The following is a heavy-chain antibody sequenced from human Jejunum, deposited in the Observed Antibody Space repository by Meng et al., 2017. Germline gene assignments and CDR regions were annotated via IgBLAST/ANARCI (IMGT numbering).Heavy chain of an antibody. CDR2: ISPDGDGK. CDR1: GLTGSYP. V-gene: IGHV3-30*01. Sequence: VHLVEAGGGLVQPGGSLRLSCAASGLTGSYPMHWVRQAAGKGLEWVAVISPDGDGKRYADSVKGRFIISRDNSKNTLFLQMNGLRAEDTAMYYCARSGGFSSEYPWGQGTLVTVSS. CDR3: ARSGGFSSEYP. D-gene: IGHD3-22*01. J-gene: IGHJ5*02.